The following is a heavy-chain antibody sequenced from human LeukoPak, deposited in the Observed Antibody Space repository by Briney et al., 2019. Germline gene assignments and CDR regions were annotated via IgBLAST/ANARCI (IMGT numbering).Heavy chain of an antibody. V-gene: IGHV4-59*11. CDR3: ARLSRIATAGAYSYHSLDI. CDR2: VYYTGSS. Sequence: SETLSLTCTVSGGSINDHAWCWIRQPPGRGLEWIGRVYYTGSSEYNAPLKSRLTISTDTSNNQLSLKVTSVTAADTAIYSCARLSRIATAGAYSYHSLDIWGQGTTVTVSS. J-gene: IGHJ6*02. CDR1: GGSINDHA. D-gene: IGHD6-13*01.